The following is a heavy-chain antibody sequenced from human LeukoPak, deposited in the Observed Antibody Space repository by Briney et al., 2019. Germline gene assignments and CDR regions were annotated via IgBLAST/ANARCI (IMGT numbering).Heavy chain of an antibody. CDR1: GGSISSYY. CDR3: ARGLKGGLIDY. V-gene: IGHV4-34*01. D-gene: IGHD2-15*01. CDR2: INHSGST. Sequence: SETLSLTCTVSGGSISSYYWSWIRQPPGKGLEWIGEINHSGSTNYNPSLKSRVTISVDTSKNQFSLKLSSVTAADTAVYYCARGLKGGLIDYWGQGTLVTVSS. J-gene: IGHJ4*02.